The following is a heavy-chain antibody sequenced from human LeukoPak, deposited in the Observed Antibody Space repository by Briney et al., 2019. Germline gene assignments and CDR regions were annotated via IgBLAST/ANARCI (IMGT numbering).Heavy chain of an antibody. D-gene: IGHD3-10*01. CDR3: ARVGGSGSYFNPFDY. V-gene: IGHV3-7*01. CDR1: GFTFSTYG. Sequence: GGSLRLSCAASGFTFSTYGMTWVRQAPGKGLEWVANIKQDGSEKYYVDSVKGRFTISRDNAKNSLYLQMNSLRAEDTAVYYCARVGGSGSYFNPFDYWGQGTLVTVSS. J-gene: IGHJ4*02. CDR2: IKQDGSEK.